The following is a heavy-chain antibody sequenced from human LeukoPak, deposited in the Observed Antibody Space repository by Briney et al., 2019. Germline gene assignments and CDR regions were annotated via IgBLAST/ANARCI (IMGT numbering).Heavy chain of an antibody. CDR2: INHNGNVN. V-gene: IGHV3-7*03. Sequence: PSETLSLTCTVSGDSINSLDLWSWVRQPPGKGLEWVASINHNGNVNYYVDSVKGRFTISRDNAKNSLYLQMSNLRAEDTAVYFCARVSYYDSSGYYFLSYVDYWGQGTLVTVSS. CDR1: GDSINSLDL. D-gene: IGHD3-22*01. J-gene: IGHJ4*02. CDR3: ARVSYYDSSGYYFLSYVDY.